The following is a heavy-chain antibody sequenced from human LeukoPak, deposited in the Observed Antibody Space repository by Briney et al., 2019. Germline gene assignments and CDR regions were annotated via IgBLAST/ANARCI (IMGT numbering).Heavy chain of an antibody. D-gene: IGHD1-26*01. J-gene: IGHJ4*02. Sequence: SETLSLTCTVSGGSISSSSYYWGWLRQPPGKGLEGIGSIYYSGSTYYTPSLKSRVTISVDTSKNQFSLKLSSVTAAATTVYYCARQTCGSADDSLDYWGQGTTVTISS. CDR2: IYYSGST. V-gene: IGHV4-39*01. CDR1: GGSISSSSYY. CDR3: ARQTCGSADDSLDY.